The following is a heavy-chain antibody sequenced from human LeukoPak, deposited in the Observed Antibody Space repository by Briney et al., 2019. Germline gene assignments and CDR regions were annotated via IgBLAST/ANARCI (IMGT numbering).Heavy chain of an antibody. CDR2: INHSGST. J-gene: IGHJ6*03. CDR1: GGSFSGYY. Sequence: SETLSLTCAVYGGSFSGYYWSWIRQPPGKGLEWIGEINHSGSTNYNPSLKGRVTISVDTSKNQFSLKLSSVTAADTAVYYCARQRGGHYDFWSGYYRHYYYMDVWGKGTTVTVSS. V-gene: IGHV4-34*01. D-gene: IGHD3-3*01. CDR3: ARQRGGHYDFWSGYYRHYYYMDV.